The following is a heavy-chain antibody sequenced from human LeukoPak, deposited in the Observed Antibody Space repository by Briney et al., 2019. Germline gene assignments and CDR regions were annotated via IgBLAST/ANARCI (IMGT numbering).Heavy chain of an antibody. CDR3: ARGFDMGSGGSCYGY. V-gene: IGHV1-69*13. D-gene: IGHD2-15*01. CDR2: IIPIFGTA. Sequence: GAPVKVSCKASGGTFSSYAISWVRQAPGQGLEWMGGIIPIFGTANYAQKFQGRVTITADESTSTAYMELSSLRSEDTAVYYCARGFDMGSGGSCYGYWGQGTLVTVSS. CDR1: GGTFSSYA. J-gene: IGHJ4*02.